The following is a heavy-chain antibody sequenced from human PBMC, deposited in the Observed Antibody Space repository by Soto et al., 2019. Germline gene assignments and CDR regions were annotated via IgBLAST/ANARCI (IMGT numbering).Heavy chain of an antibody. CDR2: INPSGGST. V-gene: IGHV1-46*01. CDR3: ARDGGYVRFDH. D-gene: IGHD3-16*01. CDR1: GYTFTDYY. Sequence: QVQLVQSGAEVKKSGASVKVSCKASGYTFTDYYIHWVRQAPGQGLEWMGIINPSGGSTTYAQKFQDRVTMTRDTSTSTVNMELRSLRSEDTAVFYCARDGGYVRFDHWGQGTLVNVSS. J-gene: IGHJ4*02.